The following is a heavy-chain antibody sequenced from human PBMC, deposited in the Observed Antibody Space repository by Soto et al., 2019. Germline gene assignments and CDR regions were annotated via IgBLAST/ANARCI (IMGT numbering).Heavy chain of an antibody. D-gene: IGHD4-17*01. CDR1: GGSINNYY. CDR2: IYYSGST. Sequence: SATLSLTCTVSGGSINNYYWSWVRQPPGKGLEWIGYIYYSGSTNYNPSLKSRVTISVDTSKNQFSLKLSSVTAADTAVYYCARVYGDYLDYWGQGTLVTVSS. CDR3: ARVYGDYLDY. J-gene: IGHJ4*02. V-gene: IGHV4-59*01.